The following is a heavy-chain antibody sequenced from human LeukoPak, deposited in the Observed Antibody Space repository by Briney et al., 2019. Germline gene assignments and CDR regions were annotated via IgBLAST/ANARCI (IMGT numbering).Heavy chain of an antibody. D-gene: IGHD4-17*01. Sequence: ASVKVSCKASGYTLTSYGINWMRQAPGQGLEWMGWISTQSGNTNYAQKVQGRLTLTTDRSTNTAYMELRSLRSDDTAVYYCARGAYGDKWGQGTMFTVSS. CDR3: ARGAYGDK. J-gene: IGHJ4*02. CDR2: ISTQSGNT. CDR1: GYTLTSYG. V-gene: IGHV1-18*01.